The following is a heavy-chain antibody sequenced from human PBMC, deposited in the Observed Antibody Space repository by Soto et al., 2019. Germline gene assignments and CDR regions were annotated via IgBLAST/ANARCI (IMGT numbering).Heavy chain of an antibody. CDR1: GFPFSMYA. V-gene: IGHV3-23*01. D-gene: IGHD6-6*01. CDR3: AKSPSRAPYGMNV. J-gene: IGHJ6*02. CDR2: ISGSVDST. Sequence: PGGSLRLSCAASGFPFSMYAMTWVRQAPGKGLEWVSAISGSVDSTYYADSVKGRFTISRDNYKKTVYLEMNSLRVEDTAVYHCAKSPSRAPYGMNVWGQGTTVTVSS.